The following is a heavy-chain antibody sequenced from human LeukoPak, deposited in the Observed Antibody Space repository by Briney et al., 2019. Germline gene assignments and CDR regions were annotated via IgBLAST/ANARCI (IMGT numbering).Heavy chain of an antibody. V-gene: IGHV3-7*01. CDR2: VKEDGSDK. Sequence: GGSLRLSCAASGFIFSSYWMAWVRQAPGKGLEWVANVKEDGSDKNYVESLKGRFTISRDNAKNSLYLQMDSLRAEDTAVYYCARDAGYGYDRFDYWGQGTQVTVSS. D-gene: IGHD5-18*01. J-gene: IGHJ4*02. CDR1: GFIFSSYW. CDR3: ARDAGYGYDRFDY.